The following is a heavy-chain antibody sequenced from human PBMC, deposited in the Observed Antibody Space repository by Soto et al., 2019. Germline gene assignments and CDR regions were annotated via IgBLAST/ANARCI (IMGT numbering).Heavy chain of an antibody. J-gene: IGHJ4*02. Sequence: PGGSLRLSCAASGFTFSSYGMHWVRQAPGKGLEWVAVISYDGSNKYYADSVKGRFTISRDNSKNTLNLQMNSLRAEDTAVYYCAKGAHYGDYACEYWGQGTLVTVSS. CDR2: ISYDGSNK. V-gene: IGHV3-30*18. D-gene: IGHD4-17*01. CDR3: AKGAHYGDYACEY. CDR1: GFTFSSYG.